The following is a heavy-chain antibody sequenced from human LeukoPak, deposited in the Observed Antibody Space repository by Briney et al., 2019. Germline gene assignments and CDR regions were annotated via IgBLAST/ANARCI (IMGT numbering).Heavy chain of an antibody. CDR1: GGSISSSNW. Sequence: PSGTLSLTCAVSGGSISSSNWWSWVRQPPGKGLEWIGEIYHSGSTNYNPSLKSRVTISVDKSKNQFSLKLSSVTAADTAVYYCARSTYYYDSSGYSYYSYYYMDVWGKGTTVTISS. V-gene: IGHV4-4*02. J-gene: IGHJ6*03. D-gene: IGHD3-22*01. CDR3: ARSTYYYDSSGYSYYSYYYMDV. CDR2: IYHSGST.